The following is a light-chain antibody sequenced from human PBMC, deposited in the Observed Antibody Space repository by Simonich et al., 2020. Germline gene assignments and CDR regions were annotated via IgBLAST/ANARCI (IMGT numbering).Light chain of an antibody. J-gene: IGLJ3*02. Sequence: NFMLTQPHSVSESTGKTVTISGTRSSGSIASNDVQWYQRLPGTAPTTRIYDDNQRPSGVPERFSCAIDSSATSATLTISGLKTEDEADYYCQSYDSSNWVFGGGTKLTVL. CDR2: DDN. CDR3: QSYDSSNWV. CDR1: SGSIASND. V-gene: IGLV6-57*03.